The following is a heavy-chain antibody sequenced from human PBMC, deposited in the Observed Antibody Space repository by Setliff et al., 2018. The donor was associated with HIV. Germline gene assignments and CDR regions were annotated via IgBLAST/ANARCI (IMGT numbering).Heavy chain of an antibody. CDR1: GGSISSGSYY. J-gene: IGHJ5*02. Sequence: SETLSLTCTVSGGSISSGSYYWSWIRQPAGKGLEWIGRIYTSGSTNYNPSLKSRVTISVDTSKNQFSLKLSSVTAADTAVYYCARVRYCSSDRCYINWFDPWGQGTLVTVSS. CDR3: ARVRYCSSDRCYINWFDP. D-gene: IGHD2-2*01. V-gene: IGHV4-61*02. CDR2: IYTSGST.